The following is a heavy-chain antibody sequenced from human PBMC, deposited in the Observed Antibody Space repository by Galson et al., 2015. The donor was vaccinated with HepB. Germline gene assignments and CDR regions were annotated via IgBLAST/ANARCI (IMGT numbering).Heavy chain of an antibody. CDR1: GYTFTGYY. CDR3: AREGYGSGPQDNWFDP. V-gene: IGHV1-2*02. CDR2: INPNTGGT. D-gene: IGHD3-10*01. J-gene: IGHJ5*02. Sequence: SVKVSCKASGYTFTGYYIHWVRQAPGQGLEWMGWINPNTGGTNYAQNFQGRVTMTRDTSISTAYMELSRLRSDDTAVYYCAREGYGSGPQDNWFDPWGQGTLVTVSS.